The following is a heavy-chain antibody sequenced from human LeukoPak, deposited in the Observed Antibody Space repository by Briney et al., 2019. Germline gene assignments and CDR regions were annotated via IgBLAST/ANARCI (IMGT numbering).Heavy chain of an antibody. J-gene: IGHJ4*02. D-gene: IGHD6-13*01. V-gene: IGHV1-69*04. CDR1: GYTFTSYG. CDR3: ARSIAAAGIFSYYFDY. CDR2: IIPILGIA. Sequence: GASVKVSCKASGYTFTSYGISWVRQAPGQGLEWMGRIIPILGIANYAQKFQGRVTITADKSTSTAYMELSSLRSEDTAVYYCARSIAAAGIFSYYFDYWGQGTLVTVSS.